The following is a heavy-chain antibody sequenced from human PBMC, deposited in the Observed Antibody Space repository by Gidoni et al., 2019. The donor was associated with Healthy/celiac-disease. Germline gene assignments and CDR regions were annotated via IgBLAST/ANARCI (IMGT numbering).Heavy chain of an antibody. Sequence: EVQLVESGGGLVQPGGSLRLSCAASGFTFSSYWMSWVRQAPGKGLEWVANIKQDGSEKYYVDSVKGRFTISRDNAKNSLYLQMNSLRAEDTAVYYCAREGGSGYDYFDYWGQGTLVTVSS. CDR1: GFTFSSYW. D-gene: IGHD5-12*01. CDR2: IKQDGSEK. J-gene: IGHJ4*02. V-gene: IGHV3-7*03. CDR3: AREGGSGYDYFDY.